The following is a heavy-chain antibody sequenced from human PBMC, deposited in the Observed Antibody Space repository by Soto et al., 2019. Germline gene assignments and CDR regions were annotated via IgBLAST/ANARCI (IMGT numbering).Heavy chain of an antibody. D-gene: IGHD7-27*01. Sequence: QLELVQSGAEVRKPGPSVKVSCNASGGNFITFAISWVRQAPGQGLEWMGEIIPISSTTKSAHKFQDRVTISADGSSSTVHMELRSLKSEDTAIYFCAKKLGIDPFGSYGLDVWGQGTTVTVSS. CDR2: IIPISSTT. V-gene: IGHV1-69*01. CDR3: AKKLGIDPFGSYGLDV. CDR1: GGNFITFA. J-gene: IGHJ6*02.